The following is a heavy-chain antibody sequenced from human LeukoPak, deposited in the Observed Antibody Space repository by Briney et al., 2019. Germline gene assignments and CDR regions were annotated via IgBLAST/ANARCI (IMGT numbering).Heavy chain of an antibody. J-gene: IGHJ4*02. CDR3: ARGNSGSYCDY. V-gene: IGHV4-31*03. CDR1: GGSISSGGYY. D-gene: IGHD1-26*01. CDR2: IYYSGST. Sequence: LQTLSLTCTVSGGSISSGGYYWSWIRQHPGKGLEWIGYIYYSGSTYYNPSLKSRVTISVDTSKNQFSLKLSSVTAADTAVYYCARGNSGSYCDYWGQGTLVTVSS.